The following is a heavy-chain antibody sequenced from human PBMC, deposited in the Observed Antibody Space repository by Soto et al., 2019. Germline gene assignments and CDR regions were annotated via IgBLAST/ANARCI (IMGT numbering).Heavy chain of an antibody. CDR1: GFTFSSYS. Sequence: GGSLRLSCAASGFTFSSYSMNWVRQAPGKGLEWVSYISSSSSTIYYADSVKGRFTISRDNAKNSLYLQMNSLRAEDTAVYYCARDPLDTAMVKQEIYYYYYYMDVWGKGTTVTVSS. J-gene: IGHJ6*03. CDR3: ARDPLDTAMVKQEIYYYYYYMDV. CDR2: ISSSSSTI. D-gene: IGHD5-18*01. V-gene: IGHV3-48*01.